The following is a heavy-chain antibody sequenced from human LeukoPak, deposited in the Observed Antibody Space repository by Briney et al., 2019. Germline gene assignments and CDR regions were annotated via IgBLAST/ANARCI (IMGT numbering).Heavy chain of an antibody. D-gene: IGHD2-8*02. Sequence: ASVKVSCKASGYTFTSYTIHWVRQAPGQRLEWRGWINAGNGNTKYSQEFQDRVTITRDTSASTAYMELSSLRAEDTAVYYCAKSFPVVYATTTPEYYFDYWGQGTLVTVSS. J-gene: IGHJ4*02. CDR1: GYTFTSYT. CDR2: INAGNGNT. V-gene: IGHV1-3*03. CDR3: AKSFPVVYATTTPEYYFDY.